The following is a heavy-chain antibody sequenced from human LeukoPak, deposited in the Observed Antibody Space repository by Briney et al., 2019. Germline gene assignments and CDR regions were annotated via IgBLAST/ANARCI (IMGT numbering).Heavy chain of an antibody. CDR2: ISSSGSTI. D-gene: IGHD3-16*02. V-gene: IGHV3-11*01. Sequence: PGGSLRLSCAASGFTFSDYYMSWIRQAPGKGLEWVSYISSSGSTIYYADSVKGRFTISRDNGKNSLYLQMNSLRAEDTAVYYCASQALYAAEGWGFFNNWGQGTLVTVSS. CDR1: GFTFSDYY. CDR3: ASQALYAAEGWGFFNN. J-gene: IGHJ4*02.